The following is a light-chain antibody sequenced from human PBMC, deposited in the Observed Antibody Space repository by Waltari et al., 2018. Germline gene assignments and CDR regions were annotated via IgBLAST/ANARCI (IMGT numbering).Light chain of an antibody. CDR1: QSVSRT. J-gene: IGKJ1*01. V-gene: IGKV3-20*01. CDR3: QHYVSLPAT. Sequence: IVLTQSPGTLSLSPGATATLSCRASQSVSRTLAWYQQKPGQAPRLLIYGASTRATGIPERFSGGGSGTDFSLTISRLEPEDFAVYYCQHYVSLPATFGQGTKVEIK. CDR2: GAS.